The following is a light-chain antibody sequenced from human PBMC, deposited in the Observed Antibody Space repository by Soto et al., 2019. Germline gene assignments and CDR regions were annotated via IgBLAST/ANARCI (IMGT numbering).Light chain of an antibody. Sequence: IVLRQTPATRAVLARRRATLSGRASQSVSSKLAWYQQKPGQAPRLLIYGASTRATSVPARFSGSGSGTELTLTISSLQSEDFAIYYCQQYNHWPPITFGQGTRLEIK. CDR1: QSVSSK. CDR2: GAS. V-gene: IGKV3-15*01. J-gene: IGKJ5*01. CDR3: QQYNHWPPIT.